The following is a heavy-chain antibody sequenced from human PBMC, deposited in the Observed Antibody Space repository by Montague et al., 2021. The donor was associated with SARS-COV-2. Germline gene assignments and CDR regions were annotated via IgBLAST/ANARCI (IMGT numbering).Heavy chain of an antibody. CDR1: GGSITGYY. Sequence: SETLSLTCTVSGGSITGYYWSWLRRSPGKGLEWIAYIYDGGAANYNPSLGSRVTISTDTSKNQLSLKVNSVTAAGTAVYYCVRDHPYGGPRGAYDIWGQGTVVTVSS. CDR3: VRDHPYGGPRGAYDI. CDR2: IYDGGAA. D-gene: IGHD4-23*01. J-gene: IGHJ3*02. V-gene: IGHV4-59*01.